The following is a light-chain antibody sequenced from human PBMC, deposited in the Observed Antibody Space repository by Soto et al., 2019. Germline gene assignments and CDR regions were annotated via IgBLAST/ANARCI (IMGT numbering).Light chain of an antibody. CDR1: NIGSKS. J-gene: IGLJ2*01. CDR2: YDS. CDR3: QVWDSSSDHVV. V-gene: IGLV3-21*04. Sequence: SYELTQPPSVSVAPGKTARITCGGNNIGSKSEHWYQQKPGQAPVLVIYYDSDRPSGIPERFSGSNYGNTATLTISRVEAGDEADYYCQVWDSSSDHVVFGGGTQLTVL.